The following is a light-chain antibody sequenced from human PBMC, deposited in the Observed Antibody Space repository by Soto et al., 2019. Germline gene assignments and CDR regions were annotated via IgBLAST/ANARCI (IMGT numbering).Light chain of an antibody. CDR2: WAS. CDR1: QSVLYSSNNKNY. J-gene: IGKJ2*01. CDR3: QQYESTPPT. V-gene: IGKV4-1*01. Sequence: DIVMTQSPDSLAVSLGERATINCKSSQSVLYSSNNKNYLAWYQQRPGQPPKLLIYWASTRESGVPDRFSGSGSGTDFTLPITSLQAEDLAVYYCQQYESTPPTFGQGTKLEIK.